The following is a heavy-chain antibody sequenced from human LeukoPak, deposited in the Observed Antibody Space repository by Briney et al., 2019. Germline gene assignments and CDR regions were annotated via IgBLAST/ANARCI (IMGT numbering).Heavy chain of an antibody. Sequence: PGGSLRLSCAASGFTFSSYGMSWVRQAPGKGLEWVSAISGSGGSTYYADSVKGRFTISGDNSKNTLYLQMNSLRAEDTAVYYCAKGTYYYGSGSYYHFDYWGQGTLVTVSS. V-gene: IGHV3-23*01. J-gene: IGHJ4*02. D-gene: IGHD3-10*01. CDR3: AKGTYYYGSGSYYHFDY. CDR2: ISGSGGST. CDR1: GFTFSSYG.